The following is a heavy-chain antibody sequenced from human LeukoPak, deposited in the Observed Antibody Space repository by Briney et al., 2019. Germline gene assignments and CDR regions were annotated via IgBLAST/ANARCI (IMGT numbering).Heavy chain of an antibody. V-gene: IGHV3-23*01. Sequence: GGSLRLSCAASGFAFSSYAMSWVRQAPGKGLEWVSAISGSGGSTYYADSVKGRFTISRDNSKNTLYLQMNSLRAEDTAVYYCAKDSIPSGYDYYYYYGMDVWGQGTTVTVSS. CDR3: AKDSIPSGYDYYYYYGMDV. CDR2: ISGSGGST. D-gene: IGHD5-12*01. CDR1: GFAFSSYA. J-gene: IGHJ6*02.